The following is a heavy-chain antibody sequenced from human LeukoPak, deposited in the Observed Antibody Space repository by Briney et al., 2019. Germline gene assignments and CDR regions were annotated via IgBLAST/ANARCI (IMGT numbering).Heavy chain of an antibody. Sequence: GGSLRLSCAASGFTFSTYAMSWVRQAPGKGLEWVSAITTSGGSTYYTNSVKGRFTISRDNSKNTLYLQLNSLGAEDTAVYFCAKVASYSRSEYGSGSFDSWGQGTLVTVSS. CDR2: ITTSGGST. CDR3: AKVASYSRSEYGSGSFDS. J-gene: IGHJ4*02. V-gene: IGHV3-23*01. D-gene: IGHD3-10*01. CDR1: GFTFSTYA.